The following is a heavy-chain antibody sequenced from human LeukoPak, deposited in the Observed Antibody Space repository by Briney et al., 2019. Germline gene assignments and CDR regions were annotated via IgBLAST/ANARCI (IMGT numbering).Heavy chain of an antibody. CDR2: IYYSGST. CDR1: GGSISSYY. D-gene: IGHD1-26*01. V-gene: IGHV4-59*01. J-gene: IGHJ6*02. Sequence: PSETLSLTCTVSGGSISSYYWSWVRRPPGKGLEWIGYIYYSGSTNYNPSLKSRVTISVDTSKNQFSLKLRSVTAADTAVYYCARDQRTVGYYGMDVWGRGTTVTVS. CDR3: ARDQRTVGYYGMDV.